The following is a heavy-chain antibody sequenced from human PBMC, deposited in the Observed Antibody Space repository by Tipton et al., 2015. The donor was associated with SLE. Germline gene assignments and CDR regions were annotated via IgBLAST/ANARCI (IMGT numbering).Heavy chain of an antibody. Sequence: TLSLTCTVSGGSISSSSYYWGWIRQPPGKGLEWIGSIYYSGSTYYNLSLKSRVTISVDTSKNQFSLKLNFMTAADTAVYYCATSLNYYDSSGPGAWGQGTMVTVSS. J-gene: IGHJ3*01. CDR1: GGSISSSSYY. V-gene: IGHV4-39*01. D-gene: IGHD3-22*01. CDR2: IYYSGST. CDR3: ATSLNYYDSSGPGA.